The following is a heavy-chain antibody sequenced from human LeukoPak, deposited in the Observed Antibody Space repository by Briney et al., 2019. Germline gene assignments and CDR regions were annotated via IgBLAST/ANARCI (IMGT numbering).Heavy chain of an antibody. V-gene: IGHV4-59*08. D-gene: IGHD1/OR15-1a*01. Sequence: SETLSLTCTVSGGSISGDYWTWIRQPPGKGLEWIGYIYYSGSTNYNPSLKSRVTISVDTSMNQFSLKLSSVTAADTAVYYCARPNNRYYYGMDVWGQGTTVTVSS. CDR1: GGSISGDY. CDR2: IYYSGST. CDR3: ARPNNRYYYGMDV. J-gene: IGHJ6*02.